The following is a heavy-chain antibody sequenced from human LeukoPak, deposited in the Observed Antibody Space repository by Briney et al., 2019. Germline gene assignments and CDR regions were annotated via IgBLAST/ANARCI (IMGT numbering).Heavy chain of an antibody. CDR1: GFTSSDYY. CDR3: ARVGWSGDIIQYYFDY. V-gene: IGHV3-11*06. CDR2: ISSSSSYT. Sequence: GGSLRLSCAASGFTSSDYYMSWIRQAPGKGLEWVSYISSSSSYTSYADSVKGRFTISRDNAKNSLYLQMNSLRAEDTAVYYCARVGWSGDIIQYYFDYWGQGTLVTVSS. D-gene: IGHD2-15*01. J-gene: IGHJ4*02.